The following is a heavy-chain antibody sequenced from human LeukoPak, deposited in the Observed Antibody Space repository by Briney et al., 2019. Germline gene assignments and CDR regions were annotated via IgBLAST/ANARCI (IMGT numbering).Heavy chain of an antibody. CDR3: ANEIRPNDY. V-gene: IGHV3-23*01. CDR2: ISISGDTT. J-gene: IGHJ4*02. CDR1: GFTFSSHA. Sequence: VQPGGSLRLSCGASGFTFSSHAMTWVRQAPGKGLEWVSAISISGDTTYYADAVKGRFTISRDNSKNTVYLQMNSLRAEDTAVYYCANEIRPNDYWGQGTLVTVSS. D-gene: IGHD4-17*01.